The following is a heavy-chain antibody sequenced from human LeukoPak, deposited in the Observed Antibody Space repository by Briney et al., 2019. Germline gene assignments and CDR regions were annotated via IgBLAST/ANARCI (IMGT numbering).Heavy chain of an antibody. CDR3: ARTDETAPAEDFQH. CDR2: IYSGGST. Sequence: GGSLRLSCAASGFSVSSNYMSWVRQAPGKGLEWVSVIYSGGSTYYTDSVKGRFTISRDNSKNTLYLQMKSLRAEDTAVYYCARTDETAPAEDFQHWGQGTLVTVSS. CDR1: GFSVSSNY. V-gene: IGHV3-53*01. D-gene: IGHD2-21*02. J-gene: IGHJ1*01.